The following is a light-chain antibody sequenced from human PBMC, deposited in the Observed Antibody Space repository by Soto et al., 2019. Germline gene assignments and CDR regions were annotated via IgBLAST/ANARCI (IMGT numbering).Light chain of an antibody. CDR3: QSDDNVPRT. CDR1: QGISNY. J-gene: IGKJ1*01. V-gene: IGKV1-27*01. Sequence: DIRMTQSPPSLSASVGDKITITCRASQGISNYLAWYQQKPGEVPKLLIYAASTLQSGVSSRFSGSGSGTVCTLTINSLQPEDVASYYGQSDDNVPRTFDQGAKVEVK. CDR2: AAS.